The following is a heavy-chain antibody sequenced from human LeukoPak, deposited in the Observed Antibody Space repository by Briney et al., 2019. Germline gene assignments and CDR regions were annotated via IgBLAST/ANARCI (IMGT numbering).Heavy chain of an antibody. CDR1: GFTFSSYA. CDR2: ISGSGGST. CDR3: AKGGDVLTTSILFPDY. Sequence: PGGSLRLSCAASGFTFSSYAMSWVRQAPGKGLEWVSAISGSGGSTYYADSVKGRFTISRDNSKNTLYLQMNSLRAEDTAVYYCAKGGDVLTTSILFPDYWGQGTLVTVPS. V-gene: IGHV3-23*01. D-gene: IGHD3-9*01. J-gene: IGHJ4*02.